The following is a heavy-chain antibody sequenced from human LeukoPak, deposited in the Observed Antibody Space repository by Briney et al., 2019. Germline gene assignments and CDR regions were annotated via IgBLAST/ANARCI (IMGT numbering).Heavy chain of an antibody. CDR3: AKSLFTSATGTGRAFHI. CDR2: ISSNGGST. V-gene: IGHV3-64*01. J-gene: IGHJ3*02. CDR1: GFTFSSYA. Sequence: GGSLRLSCAASGFTFSSYAMHWVRQAPGKGLEYVSAISSNGGSTYYANSVKGRFTISRDNSKNTLYLQMTGLRAGDTAEYYCAKSLFTSATGTGRAFHIWGQGTMVTVSS. D-gene: IGHD1-1*01.